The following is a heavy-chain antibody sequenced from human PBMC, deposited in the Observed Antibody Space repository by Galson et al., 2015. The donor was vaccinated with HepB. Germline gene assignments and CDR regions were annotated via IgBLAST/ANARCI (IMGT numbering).Heavy chain of an antibody. Sequence: SLRLSCEASGFTFRSYTMTWVRRAPGKGLEWVSTINHSGGATYYADSVKGRFTISRDNSKNTLYMQMNSLIAEDTALYYCAKEMEETPLRTLDYWGQGTLVTVSS. J-gene: IGHJ4*02. CDR3: AKEMEETPLRTLDY. CDR2: INHSGGAT. V-gene: IGHV3-23*01. D-gene: IGHD1-1*01. CDR1: GFTFRSYT.